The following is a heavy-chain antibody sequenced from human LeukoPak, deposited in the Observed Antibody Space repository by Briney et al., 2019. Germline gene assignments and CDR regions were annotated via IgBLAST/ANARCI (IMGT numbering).Heavy chain of an antibody. CDR1: GFTFSSSW. D-gene: IGHD1-26*01. Sequence: GSLRLSCAASGFTFSSSWMHWVRQAPGKGLVWVSRINSDGSSTSYADSVKGRFTISRDNAKNTLYLQMNSLRAEDTAVYYCAREGASSSVWIDYWGQGTLVTVSS. V-gene: IGHV3-74*01. CDR3: AREGASSSVWIDY. J-gene: IGHJ4*02. CDR2: INSDGSST.